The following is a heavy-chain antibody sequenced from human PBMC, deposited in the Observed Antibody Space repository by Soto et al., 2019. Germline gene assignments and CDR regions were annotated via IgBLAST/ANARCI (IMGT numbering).Heavy chain of an antibody. CDR3: ARRGDSPGRSWFDP. Sequence: QVQLVQSGAEVKKPGSSVKVSCKASVGTFSSYAISWVRQAPGQGLEWMGGIIPIFGTANYAQKFQGRVTITADKSTSTAYMELSSLRSEDTAVYYCARRGDSPGRSWFDPWGQGTLVTVSS. V-gene: IGHV1-69*06. J-gene: IGHJ5*02. D-gene: IGHD2-21*02. CDR1: VGTFSSYA. CDR2: IIPIFGTA.